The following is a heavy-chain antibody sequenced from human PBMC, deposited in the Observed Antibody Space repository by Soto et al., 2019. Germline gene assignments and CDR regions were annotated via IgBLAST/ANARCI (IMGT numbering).Heavy chain of an antibody. J-gene: IGHJ5*02. CDR3: ARFFGYCSSTSCSHWFGP. V-gene: IGHV1-8*01. CDR1: GYTFTSYD. D-gene: IGHD2-2*03. Sequence: ASVNVSCKASGYTFTSYDSNWVRQATGQGLEWMGWMNPNSGNTGYAQKFQGRVTMTRNTSTSTAYMELSSLRSEDTAVYYCARFFGYCSSTSCSHWFGPWGQGTLVTVSS. CDR2: MNPNSGNT.